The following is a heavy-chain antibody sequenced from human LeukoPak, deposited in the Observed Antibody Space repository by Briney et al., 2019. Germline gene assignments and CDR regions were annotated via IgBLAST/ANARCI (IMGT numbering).Heavy chain of an antibody. V-gene: IGHV5-51*01. CDR1: GYSFTSYW. D-gene: IGHD2-15*01. Sequence: GESLKISCKGSGYSFTSYWIGWVRQMPGKGLEWMGIIYPGDSDTRYSPSFQGQVTISADKSISTAYLQWSSLKASDTAMYYFARLGCSGGSCYYFDYWGQGTLVTVSS. J-gene: IGHJ4*02. CDR2: IYPGDSDT. CDR3: ARLGCSGGSCYYFDY.